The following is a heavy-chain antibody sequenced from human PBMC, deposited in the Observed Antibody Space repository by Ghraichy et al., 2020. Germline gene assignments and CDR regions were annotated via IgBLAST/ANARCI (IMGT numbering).Heavy chain of an antibody. CDR1: GGSISGYH. J-gene: IGHJ4*02. D-gene: IGHD6-13*01. V-gene: IGHV4-59*01. CDR3: ARGSQQQLLHYFDF. CDR2: IWYSGST. Sequence: SETLSLTCTVSGGSISGYHWNWIRQPPGKGLEWIGYIWYSGSTNYNLSLRSRITISVDTSKNQFSLKLNSVTAADTAVYYCARGSQQQLLHYFDFWGQGTLVTVSS.